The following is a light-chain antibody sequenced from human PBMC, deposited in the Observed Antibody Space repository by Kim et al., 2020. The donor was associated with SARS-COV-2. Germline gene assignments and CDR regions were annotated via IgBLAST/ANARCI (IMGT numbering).Light chain of an antibody. J-gene: IGKJ4*01. CDR1: QGIGNF. V-gene: IGKV1-16*02. Sequence: ASVGDRVTITSRASQGIGNFLAWYQEKPGKAPKSLIYSASILQSGVPSKFRGSGSGTDFTLTISSLQPEDFATYYCQHYNGFPFTFGGGTKVEIK. CDR3: QHYNGFPFT. CDR2: SAS.